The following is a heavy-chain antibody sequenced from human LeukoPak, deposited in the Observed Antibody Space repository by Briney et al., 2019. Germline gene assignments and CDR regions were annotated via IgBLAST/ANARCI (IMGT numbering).Heavy chain of an antibody. Sequence: PGGSLRLSCAASGFTFSSYAMSWVRQAAGKGLEWVSAISGSGSSTYYVDSVKGRFTISRDNSKNTLYLQMNNLRAEDTALYYCAKDRRRTTVTSFDYWGQGTLVTVSS. CDR2: ISGSGSST. V-gene: IGHV3-23*01. J-gene: IGHJ4*02. D-gene: IGHD4-17*01. CDR3: AKDRRRTTVTSFDY. CDR1: GFTFSSYA.